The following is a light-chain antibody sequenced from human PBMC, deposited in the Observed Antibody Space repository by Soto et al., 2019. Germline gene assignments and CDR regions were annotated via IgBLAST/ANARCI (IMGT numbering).Light chain of an antibody. CDR2: SAS. Sequence: EVALTQSPGTLSLSPGERATLSCRASQSVSRYLAWFQHKPGQAHRVLIYSASTRATGIPDRFSGSGSGTDFTLTISRLEPEDFAVYYCQHYAGSPWTFGQGTKVEIK. CDR3: QHYAGSPWT. CDR1: QSVSRY. V-gene: IGKV3-20*01. J-gene: IGKJ1*01.